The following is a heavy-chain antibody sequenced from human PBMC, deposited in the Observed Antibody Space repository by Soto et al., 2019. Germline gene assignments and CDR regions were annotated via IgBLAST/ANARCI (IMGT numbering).Heavy chain of an antibody. CDR1: GYTFTSYD. CDR3: ARGIKYGAYSRWFDP. CDR2: MNPNSGNT. D-gene: IGHD4-17*01. Sequence: ASVKVSCKASGYTFTSYDINWVRQATGQGLEYLGWMNPNSGNTGYVQKFQGRVTMTRDTSISTAYMELSSLRSEDSAVYFCARGIKYGAYSRWFDPWG. J-gene: IGHJ5*02. V-gene: IGHV1-8*01.